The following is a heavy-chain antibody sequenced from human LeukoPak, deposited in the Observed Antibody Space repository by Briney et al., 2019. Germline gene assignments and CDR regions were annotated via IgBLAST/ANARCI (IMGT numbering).Heavy chain of an antibody. V-gene: IGHV4-59*01. CDR2: ISNNGDT. Sequence: SETLSLTCTVSGDSISSYYWSWVRQPPGKGLEWIGYISNNGDTNFNPSLKSRVTISMDTSENQFSLKVNSVTAADTAVYYCARGRIFMVRGVIKNYFDYWGQGTLVTVSS. J-gene: IGHJ4*02. CDR3: ARGRIFMVRGVIKNYFDY. D-gene: IGHD3-10*01. CDR1: GDSISSYY.